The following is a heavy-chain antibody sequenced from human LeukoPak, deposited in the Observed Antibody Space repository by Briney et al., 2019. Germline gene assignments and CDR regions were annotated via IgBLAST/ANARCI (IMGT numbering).Heavy chain of an antibody. V-gene: IGHV4-39*01. CDR3: ASLRERSYYARGFDY. D-gene: IGHD1-26*01. CDR1: GGSIRSTSYY. Sequence: SETLSLTCTVSGGSIRSTSYYWGWIRQPPGKGLEWIGSIYYSGSTYYNPSLKSRVTISVDTSKNQFSLKLSSVTAADTAVYYCASLRERSYYARGFDYWGQGNLVTVSS. CDR2: IYYSGST. J-gene: IGHJ4*02.